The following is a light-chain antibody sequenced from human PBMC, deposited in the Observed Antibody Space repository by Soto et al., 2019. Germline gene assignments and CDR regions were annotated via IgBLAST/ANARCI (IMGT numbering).Light chain of an antibody. CDR3: SSYTSSSPLYV. J-gene: IGLJ1*01. CDR1: SSDVGSYTY. V-gene: IGLV2-14*01. Sequence: QSALTQPASVSGSPRQSITISCTGASSDVGSYTYVSWYQQHPGKAPKLMIYEVNNRPSGVSNRFSGSKSGNTASLTISGLQAEDEADYYCSSYTSSSPLYVFGTGTKVTFL. CDR2: EVN.